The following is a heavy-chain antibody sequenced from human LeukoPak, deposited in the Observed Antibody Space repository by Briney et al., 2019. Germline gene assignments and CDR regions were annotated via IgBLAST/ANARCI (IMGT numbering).Heavy chain of an antibody. CDR2: IKQDGSET. CDR1: GFTFSNYW. V-gene: IGHV3-7*01. D-gene: IGHD3-16*01. J-gene: IGHJ4*02. Sequence: GGSLRLSCAASGFTFSNYWMSWVRRAPGKGLEWVANIKQDGSETYSVDSVRGRFTISRYNAKNSLYLQMNSLRAEDTAVYYCARDCWGAYRFDYFDCWGQGTLVTVSS. CDR3: ARDCWGAYRFDYFDC.